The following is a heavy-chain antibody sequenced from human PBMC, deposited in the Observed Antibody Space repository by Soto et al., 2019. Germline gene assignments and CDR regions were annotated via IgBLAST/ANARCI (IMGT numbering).Heavy chain of an antibody. V-gene: IGHV4-31*03. D-gene: IGHD2-21*02. CDR3: AREIVTAGGNTYCDP. CDR1: GGSISSGGYY. CDR2: IYYSGST. Sequence: PSETLSLTCTVSGGSISSGGYYWSWIRQHPGKGLEWIGYIYYSGSTYYNPSLQSRVTFSVDKSNNQFSLRLISVTAADTAVYFCAREIVTAGGNTYCDPWSPGTLVTVSS. J-gene: IGHJ5*02.